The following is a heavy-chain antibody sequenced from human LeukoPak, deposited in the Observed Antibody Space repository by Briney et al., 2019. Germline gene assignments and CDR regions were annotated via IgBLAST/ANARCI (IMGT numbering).Heavy chain of an antibody. CDR1: GFTFSSYW. CDR3: ARDGRDGTLDY. CDR2: ISYDGSNK. V-gene: IGHV3-30*03. D-gene: IGHD1-1*01. J-gene: IGHJ4*02. Sequence: GGSLRLSCAASGFTFSSYWMHWVRQAPGKGLEWVAVISYDGSNKYYADSVKGRFTISRDNSKNTLYLQMNSLRAEDTAVYYCARDGRDGTLDYWGQGTLVTVSS.